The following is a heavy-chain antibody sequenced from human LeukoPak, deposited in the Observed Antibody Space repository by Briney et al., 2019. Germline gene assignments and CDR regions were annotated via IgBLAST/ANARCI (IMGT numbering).Heavy chain of an antibody. Sequence: GGSLRLSCAASGFTFSSYAMRWVRQPPGKGLEGVSAISGSGGSTYYADSVKGRFTISRDNSKNTLYLQMNSLRAEDTAVYYCATALMVVGATTAYYWGQGSLVTVSS. CDR1: GFTFSSYA. D-gene: IGHD1-26*01. V-gene: IGHV3-23*01. J-gene: IGHJ4*02. CDR3: ATALMVVGATTAYY. CDR2: ISGSGGST.